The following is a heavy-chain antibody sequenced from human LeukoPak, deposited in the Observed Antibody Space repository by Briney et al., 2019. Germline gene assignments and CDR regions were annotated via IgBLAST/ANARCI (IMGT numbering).Heavy chain of an antibody. Sequence: ASVKVSCTASGYPFSTYWLHWVRQAPGQGLEWMGFVNPNDGARIYAQKFQGRITMTRDTSTNTVFMELSSLRYEDTAVYYCARGLYYYDRSTYDDFDYWGQGTLVTVSS. CDR1: GYPFSTYW. V-gene: IGHV1-46*01. J-gene: IGHJ4*02. CDR2: VNPNDGAR. D-gene: IGHD3-22*01. CDR3: ARGLYYYDRSTYDDFDY.